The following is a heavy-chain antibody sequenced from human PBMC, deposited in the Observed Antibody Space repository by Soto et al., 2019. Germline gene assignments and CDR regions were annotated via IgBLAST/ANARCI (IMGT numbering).Heavy chain of an antibody. V-gene: IGHV4-31*03. Sequence: QVQLQESGPGLVKPSQTLSLTCTVSGGSISSGGYYWSWIRQHPGKGLEWIGYIYYSGSTYYNPSRNSRVTISVDTSKNQCSLKLSSVTAAETAVYYCARARDSSGYSFDYWGQGTLVTVSS. D-gene: IGHD3-22*01. CDR2: IYYSGST. CDR1: GGSISSGGYY. J-gene: IGHJ4*02. CDR3: ARARDSSGYSFDY.